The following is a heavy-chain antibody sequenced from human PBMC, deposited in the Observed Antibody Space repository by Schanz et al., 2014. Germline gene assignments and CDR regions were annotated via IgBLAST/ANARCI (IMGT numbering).Heavy chain of an antibody. D-gene: IGHD3-10*01. CDR1: GFPFGSYA. CDR3: ARGGFGEVSYFDY. J-gene: IGHJ4*02. Sequence: VQLVESGGGLVQPGGPLRLSCAASGFPFGSYALHWAGQAPGKGLEWVAFVPFDGSQKFYADSVKGRFTISRDNSKNTVYLQMNSLRPEDTAVYYCARGGFGEVSYFDYWGQGTLVTVSS. CDR2: VPFDGSQK. V-gene: IGHV3-30*04.